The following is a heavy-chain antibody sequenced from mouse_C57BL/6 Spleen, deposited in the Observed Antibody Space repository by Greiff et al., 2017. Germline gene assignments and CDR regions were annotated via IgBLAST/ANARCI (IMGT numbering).Heavy chain of an antibody. Sequence: EVQLVESGGGLVKPGGSLKLSCAASGFTFSSYAMSWVRQTPEKRLEWVATISDGGSYTYYPDNVKGRFTISIDHAKNNLYLQMSHLKSEDTAMYYCARDRWLLPYHWYFDGWGTGTTVTVSS. J-gene: IGHJ1*03. D-gene: IGHD2-3*01. CDR3: ARDRWLLPYHWYFDG. CDR1: GFTFSSYA. CDR2: ISDGGSYT. V-gene: IGHV5-4*01.